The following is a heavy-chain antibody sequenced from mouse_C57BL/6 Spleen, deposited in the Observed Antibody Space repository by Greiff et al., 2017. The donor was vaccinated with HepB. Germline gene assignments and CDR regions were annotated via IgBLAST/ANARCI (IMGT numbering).Heavy chain of an antibody. V-gene: IGHV1-64*01. CDR1: GYTFTSYW. D-gene: IGHD1-1*01. J-gene: IGHJ4*01. CDR3: ASPVVANYAMDY. CDR2: IHPNSGST. Sequence: VQLQQPGAELVKPGASVKLSCKASGYTFTSYWMHWVKQRPGHGLEWIGMIHPNSGSTNYNEKFKSKATLTVDKSSSTAYMQLSSLTSEDSAVYYCASPVVANYAMDYWGQGTSVTVSS.